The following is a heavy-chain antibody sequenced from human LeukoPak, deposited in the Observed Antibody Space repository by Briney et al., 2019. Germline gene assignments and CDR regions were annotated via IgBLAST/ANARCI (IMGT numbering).Heavy chain of an antibody. D-gene: IGHD3-22*01. CDR2: INHSGST. CDR3: ARRKDYYDSAAFY. V-gene: IGHV4-34*01. Sequence: SETLSLTCAVYGGSFSGYYWSWLRQPPGKGLEWIGEINHSGSTNYNPSLKSRVTISVDTSKNQFSLKLSSVTAADTAVYYCARRKDYYDSAAFYWGQGTLVTVSS. CDR1: GGSFSGYY. J-gene: IGHJ4*02.